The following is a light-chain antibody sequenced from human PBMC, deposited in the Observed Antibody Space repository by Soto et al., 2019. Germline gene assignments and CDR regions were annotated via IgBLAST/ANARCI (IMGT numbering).Light chain of an antibody. Sequence: QSALTQPASVSGSPGQSIAISCTGTSSDVGGYDYVSWYQQQPDKDPKLMIYEVTKRPSGVSNRYSGSKSGNTASLTISGLQAEDEADYYCSSHTSGSTRVFGTGTKLTVL. V-gene: IGLV2-14*01. CDR3: SSHTSGSTRV. J-gene: IGLJ1*01. CDR1: SSDVGGYDY. CDR2: EVT.